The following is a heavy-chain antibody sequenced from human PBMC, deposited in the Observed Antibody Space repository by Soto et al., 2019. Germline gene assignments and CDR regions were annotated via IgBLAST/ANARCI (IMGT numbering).Heavy chain of an antibody. CDR2: ISSTGSII. CDR3: ARGTSGYDVYYYYYMDV. Sequence: QVQLVESGGGLVKPGGSLRLSCAASGFRFRDYYMSWIRQAPGKGLEWISYISSTGSIIYQADSVEGRFTVSRDNAESSLYLQMGSLRADDTAVYYCARGTSGYDVYYYYYMDVWGKGTTVTVSS. CDR1: GFRFRDYY. D-gene: IGHD5-12*01. V-gene: IGHV3-11*01. J-gene: IGHJ6*03.